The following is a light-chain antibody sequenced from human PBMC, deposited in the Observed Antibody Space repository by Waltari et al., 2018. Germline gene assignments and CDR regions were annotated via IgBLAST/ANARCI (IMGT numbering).Light chain of an antibody. J-gene: IGKJ1*01. CDR3: QQYYSTPRT. V-gene: IGKV3-20*01. Sequence: EIVLTQSPGTLSLSPGERATLSCRSSQSVDSSYLAWYQQKPGQAPRLLVYGASSRATGIPDRFSGSGSGTDFTLTISRLEPEDFAVYYCQQYYSTPRTFGQGTKVEIK. CDR2: GAS. CDR1: QSVDSSY.